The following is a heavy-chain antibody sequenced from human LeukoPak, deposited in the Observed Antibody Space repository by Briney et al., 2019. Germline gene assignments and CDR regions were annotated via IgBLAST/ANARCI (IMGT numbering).Heavy chain of an antibody. CDR2: ISYDGSNK. CDR1: GFTFSSYG. J-gene: IGHJ4*02. CDR3: ARAYSSSFNDY. Sequence: GGSLRLSCAASGFTFSSYGMHWVRQAPGKGLEWVAVISYDGSNKYYADSVKGRFTISRDNSKSTLYLQMNSLRAEDTAVYYCARAYSSSFNDYWGQGTLVTVSS. V-gene: IGHV3-30*03. D-gene: IGHD6-6*01.